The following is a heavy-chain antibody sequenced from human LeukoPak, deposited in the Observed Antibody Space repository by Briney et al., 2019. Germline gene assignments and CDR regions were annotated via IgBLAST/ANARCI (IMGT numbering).Heavy chain of an antibody. Sequence: GGSLRLSCAASGFTFSSYWMSWVRQAPGKGLEWVANIKQDGSEKYYVDSVKGRFTISRDNAKNSLHLQMNSLRAEDTAVYYCAREASKYSSSWLTDYWGQGTLVTVSS. J-gene: IGHJ4*02. CDR2: IKQDGSEK. CDR1: GFTFSSYW. CDR3: AREASKYSSSWLTDY. D-gene: IGHD6-13*01. V-gene: IGHV3-7*01.